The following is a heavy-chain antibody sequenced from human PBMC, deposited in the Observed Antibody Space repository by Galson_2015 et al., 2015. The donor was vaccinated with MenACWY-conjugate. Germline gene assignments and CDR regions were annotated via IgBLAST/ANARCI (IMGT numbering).Heavy chain of an antibody. D-gene: IGHD2-15*01. CDR3: SRTGATPGDY. V-gene: IGHV2-5*02. CDR2: IYWDDDK. CDR1: GLSLSTSGVG. J-gene: IGHJ4*02. Sequence: PALVKPTQTLTPTCTFSGLSLSTSGVGVGWIRQPPGKALEWLALIYWDDDKRYSPSLRSRLTITKDTSKNHVVLTMTNMDPVDTATYYCSRTGATPGDYWGQGTLVTVSS.